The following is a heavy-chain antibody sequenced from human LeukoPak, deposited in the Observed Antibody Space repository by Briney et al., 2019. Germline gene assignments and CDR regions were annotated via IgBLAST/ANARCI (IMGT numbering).Heavy chain of an antibody. CDR1: GGSISSYY. V-gene: IGHV4-4*07. CDR2: IHTSGST. CDR3: ARAGDYGDYVGWFDP. Sequence: SETLSLTCTVSGGSISSYYWSWIRQPAGKGLEWIGRIHTSGSTNYNPSLKSRLTMSVDTSKNQFSLNLNSETAADTAVYYCARAGDYGDYVGWFDPWGQGTLVTVSS. D-gene: IGHD4-17*01. J-gene: IGHJ5*02.